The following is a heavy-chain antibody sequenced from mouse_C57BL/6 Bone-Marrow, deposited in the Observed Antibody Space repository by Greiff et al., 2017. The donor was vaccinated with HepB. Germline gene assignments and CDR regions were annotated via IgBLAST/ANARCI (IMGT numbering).Heavy chain of an antibody. V-gene: IGHV1-81*01. J-gene: IGHJ3*01. Sequence: QVQLKQSGAELARPGASVKLSCKASGYTFTSYGISWVKQRTGQGLEWIGEIYPRSGNTYYNEKFKGKATLTADKSSSTAYMELRSLTSEDSAVYFCARSRTTVVAPFAYWAKGLGSLSLQ. CDR3: ARSRTTVVAPFAY. D-gene: IGHD1-1*01. CDR2: IYPRSGNT. CDR1: GYTFTSYG.